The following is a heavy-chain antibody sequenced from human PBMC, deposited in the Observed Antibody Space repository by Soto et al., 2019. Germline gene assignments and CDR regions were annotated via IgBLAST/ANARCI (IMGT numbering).Heavy chain of an antibody. CDR1: GGSISSGDYY. CDR3: ASDDDYYGMDV. Sequence: SETLSLTCSVSGGSISSGDYYWSWIRQPPGKGLEWIGYIHSSGSTYYNPSLKSRVTISVGTFKNQFSLTLSSVTAADTAVYYCASDDDYYGMDVWGQGTTVTVSS. CDR2: IHSSGST. J-gene: IGHJ6*02. V-gene: IGHV4-30-4*01.